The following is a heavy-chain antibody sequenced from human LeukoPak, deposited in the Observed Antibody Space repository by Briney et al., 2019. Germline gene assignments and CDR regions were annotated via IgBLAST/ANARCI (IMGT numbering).Heavy chain of an antibody. V-gene: IGHV3-23*01. D-gene: IGHD2/OR15-2a*01. Sequence: PGGSLRLSCAASGFTFRNYAMNWVRQAPGKGLEWVSGISGSGGTTYYADSVKGRFTISRDNSKNTLNLQVNSLRAEDTGVYYCVKDIVIILDAKGPFDYWGQGTLVTVSS. CDR1: GFTFRNYA. CDR3: VKDIVIILDAKGPFDY. CDR2: ISGSGGTT. J-gene: IGHJ4*02.